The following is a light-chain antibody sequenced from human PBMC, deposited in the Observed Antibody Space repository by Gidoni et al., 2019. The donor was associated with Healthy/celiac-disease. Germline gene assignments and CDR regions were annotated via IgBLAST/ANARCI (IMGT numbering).Light chain of an antibody. CDR1: QSISSY. Sequence: DIQMTQSTFSLSASVGDRVTITCRASQSISSYLNWYQQKPGKAPKLLIYAASSLQSGVPSRFSGSGSGTDFTLTISSLQPEDFATYYCQQSYSTPRTITFGQGTRLEIK. CDR2: AAS. CDR3: QQSYSTPRTIT. J-gene: IGKJ5*01. V-gene: IGKV1-39*01.